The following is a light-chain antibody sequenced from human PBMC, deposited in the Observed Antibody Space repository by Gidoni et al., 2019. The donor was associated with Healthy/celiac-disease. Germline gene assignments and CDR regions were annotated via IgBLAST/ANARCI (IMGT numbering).Light chain of an antibody. CDR3: QQYNNWPPLT. CDR2: GAS. J-gene: IGKJ4*01. CDR1: KSVSSN. V-gene: IGKV3-15*01. Sequence: ILLPPSLATLSASPVERATLSSRARKSVSSNLAGYQQKPGQAPRLLTYGASTRATGIPARFSGSGSGTEFTLTISSLQSQDFAVYYCQQYNNWPPLTFGGGTKVEIK.